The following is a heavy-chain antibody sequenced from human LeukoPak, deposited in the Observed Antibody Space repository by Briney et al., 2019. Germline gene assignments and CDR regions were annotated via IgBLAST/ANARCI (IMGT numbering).Heavy chain of an antibody. V-gene: IGHV4-31*03. Sequence: SETLSLTCTVSGGSISSGGYYWSWIRQHPGKGLEWIGYIYCSGSTYYNPSLKSRVTISVDTSKNQFSLKLSSVTAADTAVYYCARDHDSSGWWFDPWGQGTLVTVSS. J-gene: IGHJ5*02. CDR1: GGSISSGGYY. D-gene: IGHD3-22*01. CDR3: ARDHDSSGWWFDP. CDR2: IYCSGST.